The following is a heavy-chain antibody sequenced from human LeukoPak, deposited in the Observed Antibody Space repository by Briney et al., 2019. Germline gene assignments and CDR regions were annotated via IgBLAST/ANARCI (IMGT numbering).Heavy chain of an antibody. V-gene: IGHV1-2*02. CDR3: ARYDFWSGYSDY. J-gene: IGHJ4*02. CDR2: INPNSGGT. D-gene: IGHD3-3*01. CDR1: GYTFTGYC. Sequence: ASVKVSCKASGYTFTGYCMHWVRQAPGQGLEWMGWINPNSGGTNYAQKFQGRVTMTRDTSISTAYMELSRLRSDDTAVYYCARYDFWSGYSDYWGQGTLVTVSS.